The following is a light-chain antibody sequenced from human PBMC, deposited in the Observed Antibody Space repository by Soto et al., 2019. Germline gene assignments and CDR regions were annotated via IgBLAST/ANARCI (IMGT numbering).Light chain of an antibody. Sequence: DIQLTQSPSFLSASVGDRVTITCRASQGISSDLAWYQQNPGKAPKLLIYAASTLQNGVPSTFSGSGSGTEFTLTISSLQPDDFATYYCQQLNSYPITFGQGTRLEIK. J-gene: IGKJ5*01. CDR3: QQLNSYPIT. CDR1: QGISSD. V-gene: IGKV1-9*01. CDR2: AAS.